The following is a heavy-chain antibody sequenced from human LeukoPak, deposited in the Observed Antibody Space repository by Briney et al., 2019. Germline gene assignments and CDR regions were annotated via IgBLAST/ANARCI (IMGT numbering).Heavy chain of an antibody. J-gene: IGHJ4*02. CDR1: GFTFSSYS. V-gene: IGHV3-48*01. D-gene: IGHD4-17*01. CDR2: ISSSSSTI. Sequence: GGSLRLSCAASGFTFSSYSMNWVRQAPGKGLEWVSYISSSSSTIYYADSVKGRFTISRDNAKNSLYLQMNSPRAEDTAVYYCARVTYGDYEVYFDYWGQGTLVTVSS. CDR3: ARVTYGDYEVYFDY.